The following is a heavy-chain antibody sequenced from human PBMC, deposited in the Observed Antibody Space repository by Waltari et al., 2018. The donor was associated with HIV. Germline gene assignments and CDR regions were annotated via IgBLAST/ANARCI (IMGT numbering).Heavy chain of an antibody. CDR2: IKRKIDGWTI. V-gene: IGHV3-15*01. CDR1: GFSISDAW. Sequence: EVQMVESGGGLVKPGGSLRLSCAGSGFSISDAWMSWVRQAPGKGLEWVGLIKRKIDGWTIEYAAPVKGRFTISRDDSKNTAYLEMNSLKTEDTGVYYCTTGYGSSSYGWGQGTLVTVSS. D-gene: IGHD6-13*01. CDR3: TTGYGSSSYG. J-gene: IGHJ4*02.